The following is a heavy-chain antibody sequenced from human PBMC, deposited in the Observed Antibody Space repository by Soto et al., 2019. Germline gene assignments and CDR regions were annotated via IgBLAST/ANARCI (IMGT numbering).Heavy chain of an antibody. CDR1: GDTFSTYT. Sequence: ASVKVSCKASGDTFSTYTITWMRQAPGQGLEWMGGIIPRSATSNYAQKFQGRVTITADESTSTAYMELSSLRSEDTAVYYCASGIAARPDFDYWGQGTLVTAPQ. J-gene: IGHJ4*02. CDR2: IIPRSATS. CDR3: ASGIAARPDFDY. V-gene: IGHV1-69*13. D-gene: IGHD6-6*01.